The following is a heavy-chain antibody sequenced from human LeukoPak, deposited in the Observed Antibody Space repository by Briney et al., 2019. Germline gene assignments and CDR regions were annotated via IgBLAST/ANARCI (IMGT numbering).Heavy chain of an antibody. V-gene: IGHV1-18*01. D-gene: IGHD3-10*01. CDR2: ISAYNGNT. CDR1: GYTFTSYG. Sequence: ASVKVSCKASGYTFTSYGISWVRQAPGQGLEWMGWISAYNGNTNYAQKLQGRVTMTTDTSTSTAYMELRSLRSDDTAVYYCARITMVRGVIITFDPWGQGTLVTVSS. CDR3: ARITMVRGVIITFDP. J-gene: IGHJ5*02.